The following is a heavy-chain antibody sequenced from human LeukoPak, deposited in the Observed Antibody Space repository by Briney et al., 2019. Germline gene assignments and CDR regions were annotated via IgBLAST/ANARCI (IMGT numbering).Heavy chain of an antibody. CDR1: RGSISSITNY. CDR3: ASGPFNYFDF. Sequence: SETLSLTCTVSRGSISSITNYWGWIRQPPGKGLEWIGSVYYTGNTYYNPSLKSQVTISVGASKSQFSLKLSSVTAADTAVYYCASGPFNYFDFWGQGTLVIVSS. CDR2: VYYTGNT. J-gene: IGHJ4*02. V-gene: IGHV4-39*01.